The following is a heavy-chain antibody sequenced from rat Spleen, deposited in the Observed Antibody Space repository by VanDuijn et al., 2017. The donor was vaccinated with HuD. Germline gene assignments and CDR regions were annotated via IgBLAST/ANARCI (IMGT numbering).Heavy chain of an antibody. CDR2: ISSSSSYI. J-gene: IGHJ2*01. CDR1: GFTFSNYG. CDR3: ATLEGDY. Sequence: EVQLVESGGGLVQPGGSLRLSCLASGFTFSNYGMNWIRQAPGKGLEWVASISSSSSYIYYADTVKGRFNISRENAKNTLYLQMTSLRSEETALYYCATLEGDYWGQGVMVTVSS. D-gene: IGHD1-11*01. V-gene: IGHV5-34*01.